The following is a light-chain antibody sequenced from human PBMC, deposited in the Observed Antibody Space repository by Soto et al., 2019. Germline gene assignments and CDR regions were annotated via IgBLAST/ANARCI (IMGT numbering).Light chain of an antibody. V-gene: IGKV3D-7*01. J-gene: IGKJ2*01. CDR3: QQDFTLPDT. Sequence: EIVMTQSPATLSLSPGERATLSCRASQSVSSRSLSWYQQKPGQAPRLLIYGASTRATGIPARFSGSGSGKDFTLTISSLQPEDFAVYYCQQDFTLPDTFGQGTKLAIK. CDR2: GAS. CDR1: QSVSSRS.